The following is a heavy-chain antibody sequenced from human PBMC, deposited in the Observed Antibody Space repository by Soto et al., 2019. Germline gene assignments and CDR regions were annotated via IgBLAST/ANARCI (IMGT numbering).Heavy chain of an antibody. CDR2: IYYSGST. CDR3: ARQGLHLGELSPEAFDI. J-gene: IGHJ3*02. CDR1: GGSISSYY. Sequence: SETLSLTCTVSGGSISSYYWSWIRQPPGKGLERVGYIYYSGSTNYNPSLKSRVTITVDTSKNKFSMKLSSLTAADTAVYYCARQGLHLGELSPEAFDILGQGTMVTVSS. V-gene: IGHV4-59*08. D-gene: IGHD3-16*02.